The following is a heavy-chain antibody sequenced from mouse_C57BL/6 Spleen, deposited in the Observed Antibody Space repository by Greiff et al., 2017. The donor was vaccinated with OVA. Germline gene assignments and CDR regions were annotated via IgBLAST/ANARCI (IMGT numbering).Heavy chain of an antibody. D-gene: IGHD2-5*01. J-gene: IGHJ2*01. CDR3: AIYSKRYYFDY. CDR1: GYTFTSYW. CDR2: IDPSDSYT. Sequence: VQLQQSGAELVKPGASVKLSCKASGYTFTSYWMQWVKQRPGQGLEWIGEIDPSDSYTNYNQKFKGKATLTVDTSSSTAYMQLSSLTSEDSAVYYCAIYSKRYYFDYWGQGTTLTVSS. V-gene: IGHV1-50*01.